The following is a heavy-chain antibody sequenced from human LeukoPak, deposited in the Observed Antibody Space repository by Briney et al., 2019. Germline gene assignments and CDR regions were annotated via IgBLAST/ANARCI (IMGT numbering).Heavy chain of an antibody. CDR2: ISYDGSNK. Sequence: GRSLRLSCAASGFTFSSYAMHWVRQAPGKGLEWVAVISYDGSNKYYADSVKGRSTISRDNSKNTLYLQMSGLRAEDTAVYYCAKDQFSDSSGYGHAYDIWGQGTMVTVSS. D-gene: IGHD3-22*01. J-gene: IGHJ3*02. CDR3: AKDQFSDSSGYGHAYDI. V-gene: IGHV3-30-3*01. CDR1: GFTFSSYA.